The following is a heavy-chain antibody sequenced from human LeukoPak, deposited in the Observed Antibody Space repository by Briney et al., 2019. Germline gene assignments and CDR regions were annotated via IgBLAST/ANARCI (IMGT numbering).Heavy chain of an antibody. Sequence: SETLSLTCSVSGGFISSYYWSWIRQPPGKGLEWIGYLHYTGSTNYNPSLKRRVTTSVDTSKNQFSLKLSSVTAADTAVYYCARHDDSNTYIDAFDIWGQGTLVTVSS. CDR2: LHYTGST. V-gene: IGHV4-59*08. CDR1: GGFISSYY. CDR3: ARHDDSNTYIDAFDI. D-gene: IGHD2/OR15-2a*01. J-gene: IGHJ3*02.